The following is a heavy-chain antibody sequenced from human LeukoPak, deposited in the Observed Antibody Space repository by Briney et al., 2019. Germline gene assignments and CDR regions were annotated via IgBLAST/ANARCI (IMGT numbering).Heavy chain of an antibody. CDR1: GFTFSSYA. CDR3: AKDERNWNYNLASQTYD. V-gene: IGHV3-23*01. J-gene: IGHJ4*02. CDR2: ISGSGGRT. D-gene: IGHD1-7*01. Sequence: GGSLRLSCAASGFTFSSYAMSWVRQAPGKGLEWVSGISGSGGRTYYADSVKGRFTVSRDNSKNTLYLQMSSLRAEDTAVYYCAKDERNWNYNLASQTYDWGQGTLVTVSS.